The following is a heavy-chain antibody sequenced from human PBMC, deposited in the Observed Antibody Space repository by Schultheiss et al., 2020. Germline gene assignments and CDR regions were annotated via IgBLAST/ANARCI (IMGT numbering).Heavy chain of an antibody. D-gene: IGHD2-2*01. CDR3: ARDQYCSRRSCYDYYYSMDV. Sequence: GGSLRLSCAASGFTFSSYAMTWVRQAPGKGLEWVSYISSSSSYTNYADSVKGRFTISRDDAKNSLYLQRNSLRAEDTAVYYCARDQYCSRRSCYDYYYSMDVWGQGTTGTVS. CDR1: GFTFSSYA. V-gene: IGHV3-21*05. CDR2: ISSSSSYT. J-gene: IGHJ6*02.